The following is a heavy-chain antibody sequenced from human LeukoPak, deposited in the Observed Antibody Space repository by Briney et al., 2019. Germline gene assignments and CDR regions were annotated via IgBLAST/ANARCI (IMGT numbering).Heavy chain of an antibody. D-gene: IGHD1-26*01. J-gene: IGHJ4*02. V-gene: IGHV1-8*02. CDR1: GYTFIDYD. CDR2: MRGNSGTA. Sequence: ASVRVSSKASGYTFIDYDINWVRQAPGHGLERMGWMRGNSGTAGYAPKLQGGVIMTRDTSISTAYLELSGLRSEDTAIYYCARAVSGSQQLEGHWGQGTLVTVSS. CDR3: ARAVSGSQQLEGH.